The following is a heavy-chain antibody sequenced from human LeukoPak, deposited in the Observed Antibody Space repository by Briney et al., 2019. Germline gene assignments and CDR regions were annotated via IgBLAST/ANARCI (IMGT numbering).Heavy chain of an antibody. Sequence: SETLSLTCTVSGASIRCYYWGWIRQPPGKGLECIGHIFYSRVTNYNPSLKSRVTISLDTSKNQVSLQLTSLTAADTALYYCARRQQLADGGHAFYGWGQVTMVTVSS. J-gene: IGHJ3*01. CDR3: ARRQQLADGGHAFYG. CDR1: GASIRCYY. D-gene: IGHD6-13*01. V-gene: IGHV4-59*01. CDR2: IFYSRVT.